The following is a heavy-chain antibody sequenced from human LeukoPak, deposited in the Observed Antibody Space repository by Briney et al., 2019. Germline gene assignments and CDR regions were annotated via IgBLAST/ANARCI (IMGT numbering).Heavy chain of an antibody. Sequence: ASVKVSCKASGYTFTSYGISWVRQAPGQGLEWMGWISAYNGNTNYAQKLQGRVTMTTDTSTSTAYMELRSVRSDDTAVYYCARSGRYSGSYSLDYWGQGTLVTVSS. D-gene: IGHD1-26*01. J-gene: IGHJ4*02. CDR2: ISAYNGNT. V-gene: IGHV1-18*01. CDR1: GYTFTSYG. CDR3: ARSGRYSGSYSLDY.